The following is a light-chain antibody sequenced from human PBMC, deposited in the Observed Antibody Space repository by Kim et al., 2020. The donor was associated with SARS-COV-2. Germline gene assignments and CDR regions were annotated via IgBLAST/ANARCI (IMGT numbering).Light chain of an antibody. CDR1: QNITTY. Sequence: DRVTITCRASQNITTYLNWYQQKPGKAPKLLIYATSSLQSGVPSRFSGSGSGADFTLNISSLQPEDFATYYCQQSYSTPRTFGQGTKVDIK. J-gene: IGKJ1*01. CDR2: ATS. CDR3: QQSYSTPRT. V-gene: IGKV1-39*01.